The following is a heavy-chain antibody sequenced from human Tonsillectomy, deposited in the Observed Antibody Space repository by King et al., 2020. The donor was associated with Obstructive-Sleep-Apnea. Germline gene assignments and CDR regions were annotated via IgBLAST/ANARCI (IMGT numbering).Heavy chain of an antibody. V-gene: IGHV3-48*04. CDR3: ARDRGHLSYYFYYDMDV. CDR1: GFTFNTYS. CDR2: ISSSTSAI. Sequence: VQLVESGGGLVQPGGSLRLSCAASGFTFNTYSMNWVRQAPGKGLEWISYISSSTSAIYYADSVKGRFTISRDNAKSSLYLHMNSLRAEDKAIHYCARDRGHLSYYFYYDMDVWGQGTTVIVSS. J-gene: IGHJ6*02.